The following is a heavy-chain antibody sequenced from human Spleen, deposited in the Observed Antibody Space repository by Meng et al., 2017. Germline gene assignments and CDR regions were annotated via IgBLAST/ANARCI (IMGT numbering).Heavy chain of an antibody. D-gene: IGHD3-9*01. CDR3: ARDLRYFDWGDAFDI. CDR1: GDSINSGNNY. Sequence: SETLSLTCTVSGDSINSGNNYWNWIRQPAGKGLEWIGHIYTSGSPDYNPSLRSRVTISIDTSKNQFSLKLSSVTAADTAVYYCARDLRYFDWGDAFDIWGQGTMVTVSS. CDR2: IYTSGSP. V-gene: IGHV4-61*09. J-gene: IGHJ3*02.